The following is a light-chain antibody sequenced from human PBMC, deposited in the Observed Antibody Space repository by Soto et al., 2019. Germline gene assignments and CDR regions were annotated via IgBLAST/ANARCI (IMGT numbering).Light chain of an antibody. CDR2: GAS. V-gene: IGKV3-15*01. CDR3: QQYNNWPRT. Sequence: EIVMTQSPGTLSVSPGERATLSCRASQSVSSNLAWYQQKPGQAPRLLIYGASTRATGIPARFSRSRSGTEFTHTISSLQSEDFAGYYCQQYNNWPRTFGQGTKVEIK. CDR1: QSVSSN. J-gene: IGKJ1*01.